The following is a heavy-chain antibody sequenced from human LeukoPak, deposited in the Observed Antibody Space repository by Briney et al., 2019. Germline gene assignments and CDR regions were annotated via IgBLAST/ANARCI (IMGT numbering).Heavy chain of an antibody. J-gene: IGHJ4*02. CDR1: GYTFTGYY. V-gene: IGHV1-2*02. Sequence: GASVKVSCKASGYTFTGYYMHWVRQAPGQGLEWMGWINPNSGDTNYAQKFQGRVTMTRDTSISTAYMELSRLRSDDTAVYYCAREVYDSSGYYKGYYFDYWGQGTLVTVSS. D-gene: IGHD3-22*01. CDR2: INPNSGDT. CDR3: AREVYDSSGYYKGYYFDY.